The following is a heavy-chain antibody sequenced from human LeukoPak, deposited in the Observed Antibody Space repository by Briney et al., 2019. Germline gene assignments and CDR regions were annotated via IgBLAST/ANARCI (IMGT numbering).Heavy chain of an antibody. CDR3: ARPFQDYDKGTFFYFFDF. D-gene: IGHD3-22*01. V-gene: IGHV4-39*01. J-gene: IGHJ4*02. CDR2: FHFSGST. Sequence: PSETLSLTCTVSGASVSSTTYYWAWIRQPPGKGLEWIGTFHFSGSTYYNPSLKSRVTISVDTSKNSVSLMLRSVTAADTAVYFCARPFQDYDKGTFFYFFDFWGQGILVTVSS. CDR1: GASVSSTTYY.